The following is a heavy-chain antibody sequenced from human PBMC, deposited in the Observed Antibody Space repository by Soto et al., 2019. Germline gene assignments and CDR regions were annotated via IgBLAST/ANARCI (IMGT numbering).Heavy chain of an antibody. Sequence: QLQLQESGPGLVKPSETLSLTCTVSDVSISSRNYYWAWIRQPPGKGLEWIGRIFYSGSTEYNPSLKSRATISVDTSKRQFSLKMTSVTAADTAIYYCARENSNGWYFGYWGQGTLVTVSS. V-gene: IGHV4-39*01. CDR2: IFYSGST. D-gene: IGHD6-19*01. CDR1: DVSISSRNYY. J-gene: IGHJ4*02. CDR3: ARENSNGWYFGY.